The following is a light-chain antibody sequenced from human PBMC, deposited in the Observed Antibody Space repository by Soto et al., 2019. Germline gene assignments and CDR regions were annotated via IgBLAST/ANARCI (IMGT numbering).Light chain of an antibody. CDR3: QHRMNWPLT. Sequence: EVVLTQSPGTLSLSPGERATLSCRASESVSSSFLTWYQQKPGQAPRLLIYRTSNRVTGIPDRFSGSGSGTDFTLTISRLGPEDFAVYYCQHRMNWPLTFGQGTRLEI. CDR2: RTS. V-gene: IGKV3D-20*02. J-gene: IGKJ5*01. CDR1: ESVSSSF.